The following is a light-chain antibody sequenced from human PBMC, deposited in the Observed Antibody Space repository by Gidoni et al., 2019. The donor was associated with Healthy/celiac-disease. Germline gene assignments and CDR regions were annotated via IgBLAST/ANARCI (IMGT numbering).Light chain of an antibody. CDR2: GAS. CDR1: QSVSSSY. J-gene: IGKJ2*01. V-gene: IGKV3-20*01. CDR3: QQYGSSPPMYT. Sequence: ELVLTQSPGTLSLSPGERATLSCRASQSVSSSYLAWYQQKPGQAPRLLIYGASSRATGIPDRCSGSGSGTDFTLTISRLEPEDFAVYYCQQYGSSPPMYTFGQXTKLEIK.